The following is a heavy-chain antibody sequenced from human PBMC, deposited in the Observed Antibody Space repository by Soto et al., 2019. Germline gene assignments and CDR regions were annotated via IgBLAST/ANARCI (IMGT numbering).Heavy chain of an antibody. D-gene: IGHD3-10*01. CDR1: GFRFSSYG. CDR2: ISSSSSPI. V-gene: IGHV3-48*02. J-gene: IGHJ4*02. CDR3: ARDMRYGSGRFCCYFDY. Sequence: EVQLVESGGVLVQSGGSLRLSCEASGFRFSSYGMNWVRLVPGKGLEWVSYISSSSSPIDYADSVKGRFTVSRDNAKNSLYLQMNSLRDEDTAVYYCARDMRYGSGRFCCYFDYWGQGTPVTVSS.